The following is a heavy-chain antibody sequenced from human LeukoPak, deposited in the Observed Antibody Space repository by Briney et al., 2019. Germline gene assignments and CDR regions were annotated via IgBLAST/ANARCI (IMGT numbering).Heavy chain of an antibody. CDR2: IYYSGST. CDR1: GGSISSSSYY. J-gene: IGHJ6*03. V-gene: IGHV4-39*07. Sequence: SETLSLTCTVSGGSISSSSYYWGWIRQPPGKGLEWIGSIYYSGSTYYNPSLKSRVTISVDTSKNQFSLKLSSVTAADTAVYYRARGANIGRSYYYYYMDVWGKGTTVTISS. CDR3: ARGANIGRSYYYYYMDV.